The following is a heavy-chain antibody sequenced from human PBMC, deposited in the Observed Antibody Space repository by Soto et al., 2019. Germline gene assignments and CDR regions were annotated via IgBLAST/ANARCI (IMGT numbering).Heavy chain of an antibody. CDR3: ARGGVEIYATSFFDH. Sequence: GESLKISCKSSGYRFSNYWIGWVRQMSGKGLEWMGIIYPGDSDTRYSPSFQGQVTISADRSIRTAYLQWSSLKASDTGMYFCARGGVEIYATSFFDHCGQGVPVTVSS. V-gene: IGHV5-51*01. CDR1: GYRFSNYW. CDR2: IYPGDSDT. D-gene: IGHD3-16*01. J-gene: IGHJ4*02.